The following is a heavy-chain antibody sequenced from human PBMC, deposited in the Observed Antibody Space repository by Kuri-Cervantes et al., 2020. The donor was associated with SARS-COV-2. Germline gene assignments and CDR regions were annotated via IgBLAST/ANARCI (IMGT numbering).Heavy chain of an antibody. CDR2: IYASGST. CDR1: GGSISSSNYY. D-gene: IGHD4-17*01. V-gene: IGHV4-61*09. Sequence: LRLSCTVSGGSISSSNYYWNWIRQPAGTGLEWIGYIYASGSTNYNPSLKSRVTVSIDTSRNQFSLRLNSVTAADTAVYHCAREGYGATNWYFDLWGRGTLVTVSS. CDR3: AREGYGATNWYFDL. J-gene: IGHJ2*01.